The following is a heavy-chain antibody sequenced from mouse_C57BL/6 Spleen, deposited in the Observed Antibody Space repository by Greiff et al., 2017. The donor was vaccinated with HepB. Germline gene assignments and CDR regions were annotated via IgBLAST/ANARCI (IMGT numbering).Heavy chain of an antibody. J-gene: IGHJ3*01. V-gene: IGHV5-9-1*02. CDR2: ISSGGDYI. Sequence: EVMLVESGEGLVKPGGSLKLSCAASGFTFSSYAMSWVRQTPEKRLEWVAYISSGGDYIYYAETVKGRFTISRDNARKTLYLQMSSLKSEDTAMYYCTREGVNTTPLWGQGTLVTVSA. CDR3: TREGVNTTPL. D-gene: IGHD1-1*01. CDR1: GFTFSSYA.